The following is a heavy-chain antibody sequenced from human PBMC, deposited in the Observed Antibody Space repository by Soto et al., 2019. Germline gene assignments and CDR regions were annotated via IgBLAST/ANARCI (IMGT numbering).Heavy chain of an antibody. CDR2: FDPEDGET. V-gene: IGHV1-24*01. D-gene: IGHD6-13*01. J-gene: IGHJ5*02. CDR3: ATDHGYSSSWYNPDWFDP. Sequence: SVKVSCKVSGYTLAELSMHWVRQAPVKGLEWMGGFDPEDGETIYAQKFQGRVTMTEDTSTDTAYMELSRLRYEDTAVYYCATDHGYSSSWYNPDWFDPWGQGTLVTVYS. CDR1: GYTLAELS.